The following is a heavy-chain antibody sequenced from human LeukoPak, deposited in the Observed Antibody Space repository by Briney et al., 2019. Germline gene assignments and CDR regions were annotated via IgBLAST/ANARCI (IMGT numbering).Heavy chain of an antibody. CDR3: ARSRYFSSSWYWFDP. J-gene: IGHJ5*02. CDR2: IIPILGIA. Sequence: ASVKVSCKASGGTSSSYAISWVRQAPGQGLEWMGRIIPILGIANYAQKFQGRVTITADKSTSTAYMELSSLRSEDTAVYYCARSRYFSSSWYWFDPWGQGTLVTVSS. CDR1: GGTSSSYA. V-gene: IGHV1-69*04. D-gene: IGHD6-13*01.